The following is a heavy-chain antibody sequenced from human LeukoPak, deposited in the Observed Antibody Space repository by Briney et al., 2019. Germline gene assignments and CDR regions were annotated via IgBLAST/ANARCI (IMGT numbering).Heavy chain of an antibody. CDR3: ARNCSGRDSSGYQDGFDY. CDR1: GYTFTGYY. V-gene: IGHV1-46*01. CDR2: INASGGST. J-gene: IGHJ4*02. Sequence: ASVKVSCKASGYTFTGYYMHWVRQAPGQGLEWMGIINASGGSTSYAQKFQGRVTMTRDTSTSTVYMELGSLRSEDTAVYYCARNCSGRDSSGYQDGFDYWGQGTLVTVSS. D-gene: IGHD3-22*01.